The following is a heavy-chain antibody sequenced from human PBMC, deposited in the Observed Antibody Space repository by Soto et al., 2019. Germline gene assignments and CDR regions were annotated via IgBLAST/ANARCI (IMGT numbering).Heavy chain of an antibody. Sequence: GGSLRLSCAASGFTFSSYGMHWVRQAPGKGLEWVAVISYDGSNKYYADSVKGRFTISRDNSKNTLYLQMNSLRAEDTAVYYCAKDRAPLLWWGPLAYWGQGTLVTVSS. V-gene: IGHV3-30*18. CDR2: ISYDGSNK. CDR3: AKDRAPLLWWGPLAY. CDR1: GFTFSSYG. D-gene: IGHD2-21*02. J-gene: IGHJ4*02.